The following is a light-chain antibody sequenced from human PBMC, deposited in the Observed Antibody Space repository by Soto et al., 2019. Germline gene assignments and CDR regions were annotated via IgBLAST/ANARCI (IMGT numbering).Light chain of an antibody. J-gene: IGKJ2*01. CDR1: QSVSSSY. CDR3: QQYGSSPPQT. V-gene: IGKV3-20*01. Sequence: EIVLTQSPGTLSLSPGERATLSCRASQSVSSSYLAWYQQKPGQAPRLLIYGASSRATGIPDRFSGSGSGTDFTLTISRLDPEDFAVYYCQQYGSSPPQTFGQGTKLEIK. CDR2: GAS.